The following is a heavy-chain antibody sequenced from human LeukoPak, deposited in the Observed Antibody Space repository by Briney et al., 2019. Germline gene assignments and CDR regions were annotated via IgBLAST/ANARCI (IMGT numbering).Heavy chain of an antibody. Sequence: GGSLRLSCAASGFTFSSYAMSWVRQAPGKGLEWVSAISGSGGSTYYADSVKGRFTISRDNSKNTLYLQMNSLRAEDTAVYYCAEDEIGILTGYADYWGQGTLVTVSS. CDR1: GFTFSSYA. CDR3: AEDEIGILTGYADY. CDR2: ISGSGGST. V-gene: IGHV3-23*01. J-gene: IGHJ4*02. D-gene: IGHD3-9*01.